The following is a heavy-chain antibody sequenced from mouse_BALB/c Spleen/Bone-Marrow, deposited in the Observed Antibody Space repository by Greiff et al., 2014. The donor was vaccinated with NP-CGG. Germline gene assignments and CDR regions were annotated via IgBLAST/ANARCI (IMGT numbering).Heavy chain of an antibody. D-gene: IGHD2-3*01. CDR3: GRWGDGYYYAMDY. J-gene: IGHJ4*01. CDR1: GYSFTGYF. Sequence: VQLQQPGPDLLKPGASVKLSCKASGYSFTGYFLNWVRQSHGKSLEWIGRINPFNGDTFYNQKFKGKATLTVDKSSTTAHMELLSLTSEDSAVYYCGRWGDGYYYAMDYWGQGTSVTVSS. CDR2: INPFNGDT. V-gene: IGHV1-37*01.